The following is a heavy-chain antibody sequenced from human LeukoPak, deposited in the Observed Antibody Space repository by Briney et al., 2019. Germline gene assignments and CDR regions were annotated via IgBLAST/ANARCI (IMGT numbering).Heavy chain of an antibody. CDR1: GYTFTGYL. CDR2: INPNSGDT. D-gene: IGHD2-2*01. Sequence: ASVKVSCTASGYTFTGYLMHWVRQAPGQGLEWMGRINPNSGDTNNAQKFQGRVTMTRDTSISTAYMEVSRLRSDDTAVYYCARDYCSSTSCLFDYWGQGTLVTVSS. V-gene: IGHV1-2*06. J-gene: IGHJ4*02. CDR3: ARDYCSSTSCLFDY.